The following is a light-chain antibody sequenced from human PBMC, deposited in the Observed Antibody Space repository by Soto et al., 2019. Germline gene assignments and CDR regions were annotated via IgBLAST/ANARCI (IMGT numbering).Light chain of an antibody. J-gene: IGLJ7*01. V-gene: IGLV2-8*01. CDR1: LSDVGGNDL. CDR2: AVN. CDR3: CSYAGRNTLI. Sequence: QSALTQPPSVSGSPGQSVTISCTGSLSDVGGNDLVSWYQQHPGSAPRLIISAVNKRPSGVPNRFSGSKSGNTASLTVSGLQAEDEADYYCCSYAGRNTLIFGGGTQLTVL.